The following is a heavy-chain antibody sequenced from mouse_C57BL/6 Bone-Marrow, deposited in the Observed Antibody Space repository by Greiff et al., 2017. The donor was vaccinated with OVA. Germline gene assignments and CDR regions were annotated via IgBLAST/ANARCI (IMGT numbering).Heavy chain of an antibody. J-gene: IGHJ4*01. Sequence: VKLQESGAELVRPGASVKLSCKASGYTFTDYYINWVKQRPGQGLEWIARIYPGSGNTYYNEKFKGKATLTAEKSSSTAYMQLSSLTSEDSAVYFCARRGYYGSSLYAMDYWGQGTSVTVSS. D-gene: IGHD1-1*01. CDR3: ARRGYYGSSLYAMDY. CDR1: GYTFTDYY. CDR2: IYPGSGNT. V-gene: IGHV1-76*01.